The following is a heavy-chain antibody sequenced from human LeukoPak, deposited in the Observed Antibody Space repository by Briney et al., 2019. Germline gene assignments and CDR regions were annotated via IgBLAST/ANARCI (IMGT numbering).Heavy chain of an antibody. CDR1: GYSFNIFH. D-gene: IGHD3/OR15-3a*01. V-gene: IGHV1-8*03. CDR3: ARRGLVAGIYDLVYGFDI. CDR2: MNINTGKT. J-gene: IGHJ3*02. Sequence: SVTVSCTSAGYSFNIFHISWERQAPGQGPERMGWMNINTGKTGFAQKFQGRVTITQNSSISTVYMELNSLTSDDTAVYYCARRGLVAGIYDLVYGFDIWGQGTMVTVSS.